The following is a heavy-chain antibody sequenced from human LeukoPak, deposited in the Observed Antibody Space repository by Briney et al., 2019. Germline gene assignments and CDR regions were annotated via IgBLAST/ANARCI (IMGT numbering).Heavy chain of an antibody. J-gene: IGHJ4*02. CDR1: GFTFSTYA. CDR3: ARDVLSGSFYFDY. CDR2: ISDSGGKT. V-gene: IGHV3-23*01. D-gene: IGHD1-26*01. Sequence: PGGSLRLSCAASGFTFSTYAMSWVRQAPGKGLEWVSGISDSGGKTDYVDSVKGRFTVSRDNSKNTVYLQMNSLRAEDTAVYYCARDVLSGSFYFDYWGQGTLVTVSS.